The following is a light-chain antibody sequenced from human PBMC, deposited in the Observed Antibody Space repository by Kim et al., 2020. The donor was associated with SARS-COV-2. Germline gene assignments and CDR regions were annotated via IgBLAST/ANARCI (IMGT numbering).Light chain of an antibody. J-gene: IGLJ3*02. V-gene: IGLV4-69*01. Sequence: QLVLTQSPSASASLGASVKLTCTLSSGHSSYAIAWHQQQPEKGPPYLMKLNSDGSHSKGDGIPDRFSGSSSGAERYLTISSLQSEDEADYYCQTWGTGIRVFGGGTQLTVL. CDR2: LNSDGSH. CDR3: QTWGTGIRV. CDR1: SGHSSYA.